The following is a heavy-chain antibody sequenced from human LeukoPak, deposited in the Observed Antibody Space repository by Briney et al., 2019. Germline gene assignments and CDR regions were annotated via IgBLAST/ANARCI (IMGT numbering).Heavy chain of an antibody. CDR3: AFGEGATTASIDY. J-gene: IGHJ4*02. V-gene: IGHV1-69*13. CDR2: IIPIFGTA. CDR1: GGTFSSYA. D-gene: IGHD1-26*01. Sequence: SVKVSCKASGGTFSSYAISWVRQAPGQGLEWMGGIIPIFGTANYAQKFQGRVTITADESTSTAYMELSSPRSEDTAVYYCAFGEGATTASIDYWGQGTLVTVSS.